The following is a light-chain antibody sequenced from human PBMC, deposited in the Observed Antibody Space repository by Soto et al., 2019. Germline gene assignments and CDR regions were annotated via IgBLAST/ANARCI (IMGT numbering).Light chain of an antibody. CDR2: EAS. CDR3: CSYGGSSTYV. Sequence: QSVMTQPASVSVSPGQSITISCTGTSRDVVNYNRVSWYQQHPGKAPKLMSYEASKRPSGGSNRFSGSTSGNTAYPTISILQAEDEPDYSCCSYGGSSTYVLGTGTKVNVL. J-gene: IGLJ1*01. V-gene: IGLV2-23*01. CDR1: SRDVVNYNR.